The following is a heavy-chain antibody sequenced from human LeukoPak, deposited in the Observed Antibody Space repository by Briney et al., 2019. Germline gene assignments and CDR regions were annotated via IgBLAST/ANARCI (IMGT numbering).Heavy chain of an antibody. Sequence: TSETLSLTCTVSGGSISSYYWSWIRQPPGKGLEWIGYIYYSGSTNYNPSLKSRVTISVDTSKNQFSLKLSSVTAADTAVYYCAREGSSGSEFDPWGQGILVTVSS. CDR2: IYYSGST. J-gene: IGHJ5*02. D-gene: IGHD6-19*01. CDR1: GGSISSYY. CDR3: AREGSSGSEFDP. V-gene: IGHV4-59*01.